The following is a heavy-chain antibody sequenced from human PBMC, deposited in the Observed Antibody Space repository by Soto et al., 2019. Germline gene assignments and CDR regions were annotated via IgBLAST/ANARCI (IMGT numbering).Heavy chain of an antibody. D-gene: IGHD5-12*01. Sequence: ASVKVSCRASGYTFTSYYMHWVRQAPGQGLGWMGIINPSGGSTSYAQKFQGRVTMTRDTSTSTVYMELSSLRSEDTAAYYCATPGGYNYDAFDIWGQGTMVTVS. CDR2: INPSGGST. CDR1: GYTFTSYY. V-gene: IGHV1-46*01. J-gene: IGHJ3*02. CDR3: ATPGGYNYDAFDI.